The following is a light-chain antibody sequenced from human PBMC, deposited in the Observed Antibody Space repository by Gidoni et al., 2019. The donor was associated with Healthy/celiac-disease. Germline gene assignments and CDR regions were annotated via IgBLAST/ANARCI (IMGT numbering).Light chain of an antibody. Sequence: PGERATLSCRASQSVSSYLAWYQQKPGQAPRLLIYDASNRATGIPARFSGSGSGTDFTLTISSLEPEDFAVYYCQQRSNWPPTFGGGTKVEIK. J-gene: IGKJ4*01. CDR2: DAS. CDR1: QSVSSY. V-gene: IGKV3-11*01. CDR3: QQRSNWPPT.